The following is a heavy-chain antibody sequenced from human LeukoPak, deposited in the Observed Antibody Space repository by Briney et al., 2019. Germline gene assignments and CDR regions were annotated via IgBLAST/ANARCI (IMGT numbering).Heavy chain of an antibody. CDR1: GGSISSSSYY. J-gene: IGHJ3*02. CDR2: IYYSRST. V-gene: IGHV4-39*01. D-gene: IGHD1-26*01. CDR3: ARTTSGSYSDAFDI. Sequence: SETLSLTCTVSGGSISSSSYYWGWIRQPPGKGLEWIGSIYYSRSTYYNPSLKSRVTISVDTSKNQFSLKLSSVTAADTAVYYCARTTSGSYSDAFDIWGQGTMVTVSS.